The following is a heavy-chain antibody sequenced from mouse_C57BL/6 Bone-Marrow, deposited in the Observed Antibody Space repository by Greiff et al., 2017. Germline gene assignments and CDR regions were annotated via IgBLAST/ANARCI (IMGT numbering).Heavy chain of an antibody. CDR1: GFNIKDDY. Sequence: EVQLQQSGAELVRPGASVKLSCTASGFNIKDDYMHWVKQRPEQGLEWIGWIDPENGDTEYASKFQGKATITADTSSNTAYLQLSSLTSEDTDVYYCTTRGWSLGGKGTTLTVSS. CDR2: IDPENGDT. CDR3: TTRGWSL. D-gene: IGHD2-3*01. V-gene: IGHV14-4*01. J-gene: IGHJ2*01.